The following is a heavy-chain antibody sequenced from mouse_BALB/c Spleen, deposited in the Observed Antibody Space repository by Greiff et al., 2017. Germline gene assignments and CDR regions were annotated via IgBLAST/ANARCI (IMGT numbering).Heavy chain of an antibody. Sequence: VMLVESGPGLVAPSQSLSITCTVSGFSLTSYGVHWVRQPPGKGLEWLGVIWAGGSTNYNSALMSRLSISKDNSKSQVFLKMNSLQTDDTAMYYCAREGAYYRYDYAMDYWGQGTSVTVSS. CDR2: IWAGGST. D-gene: IGHD2-14*01. CDR1: GFSLTSYG. V-gene: IGHV2-9*02. J-gene: IGHJ4*01. CDR3: AREGAYYRYDYAMDY.